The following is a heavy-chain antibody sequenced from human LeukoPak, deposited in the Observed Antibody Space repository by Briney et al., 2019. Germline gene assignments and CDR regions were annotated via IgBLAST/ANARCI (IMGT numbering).Heavy chain of an antibody. Sequence: GGSLRLSCAASGFTFSSYAMSWVRQAPGKGLERVSAISGSGGSIYYADSVKGRFTISRDNSKYTRYLQMKSLRAEDTAVYYCAKDYGDYVFYFYYWGQGTLVTVSS. CDR2: ISGSGGSI. J-gene: IGHJ4*02. D-gene: IGHD4-17*01. CDR1: GFTFSSYA. V-gene: IGHV3-23*01. CDR3: AKDYGDYVFYFYY.